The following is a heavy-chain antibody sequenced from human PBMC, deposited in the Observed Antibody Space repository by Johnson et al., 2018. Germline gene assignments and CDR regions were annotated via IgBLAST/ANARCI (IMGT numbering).Heavy chain of an antibody. D-gene: IGHD3-3*01. CDR3: AKDRYDFHYYYYYMDV. V-gene: IGHV3-30*18. CDR2: ISYDGSNK. CDR1: GFTFSSYG. J-gene: IGHJ6*03. Sequence: VQLVESGGGVVQPGRSLRLSCAASGFTFSSYGMHCVRQAPGKGLEWVAVISYDGSNKYYADSVKGRFTISRDNSKNTLYLQMNSLRAEDTAVYYCAKDRYDFHYYYYYMDVWGKGTTVTVSS.